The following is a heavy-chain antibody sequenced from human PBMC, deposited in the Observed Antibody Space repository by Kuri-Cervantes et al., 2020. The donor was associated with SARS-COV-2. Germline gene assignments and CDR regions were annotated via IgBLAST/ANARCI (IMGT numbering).Heavy chain of an antibody. CDR2: ISSSSSYI. D-gene: IGHD2-2*01. CDR3: ARDVNIVVVPAYYYGMDV. V-gene: IGHV3-21*01. CDR1: GFTFSSYS. Sequence: GESLKISCAASGFTFSSYSMNWVRQAPGKGLEWVSSISSSSSYIYYADSVKGRFTISRDNAKNSLYLQMNSLRAEDTAVYYCARDVNIVVVPAYYYGMDVWGQGTMVTVSS. J-gene: IGHJ6*02.